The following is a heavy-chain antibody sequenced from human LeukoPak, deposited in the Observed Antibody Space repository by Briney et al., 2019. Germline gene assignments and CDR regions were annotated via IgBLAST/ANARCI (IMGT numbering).Heavy chain of an antibody. CDR3: AKDSSVLTLAY. J-gene: IGHJ4*02. Sequence: PGGSLRLSCAASGFTFSSYGMHWVRQAPGKELQWVAVISYDGSNKYYADSVKGRFTISRDNSKNTLYLQMNSLRAEDTAVYYCAKDSSVLTLAYWGQGTLVTVSS. V-gene: IGHV3-30*18. D-gene: IGHD3-22*01. CDR2: ISYDGSNK. CDR1: GFTFSSYG.